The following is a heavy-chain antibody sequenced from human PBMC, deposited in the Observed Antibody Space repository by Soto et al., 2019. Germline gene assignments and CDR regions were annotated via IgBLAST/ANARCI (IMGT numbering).Heavy chain of an antibody. Sequence: QVQLVQSGAEVRQPASSVKVSCKTSGGTFSSCAISWVRQAPGQGLEWMGGIVTIVDTSTYAQKFQGRVTITADESTSTVYMELSSLRSDDTAVYYCVRVVAIPGYPDNWGQGTLVTVSS. J-gene: IGHJ4*02. V-gene: IGHV1-69*12. CDR2: IVTIVDTS. D-gene: IGHD5-12*01. CDR3: VRVVAIPGYPDN. CDR1: GGTFSSCA.